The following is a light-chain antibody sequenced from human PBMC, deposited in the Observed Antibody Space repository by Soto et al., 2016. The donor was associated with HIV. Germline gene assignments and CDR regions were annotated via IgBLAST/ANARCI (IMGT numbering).Light chain of an antibody. CDR2: AAS. CDR3: QHYNSYPGT. V-gene: IGKV1-9*01. J-gene: IGKJ4*02. CDR1: QGISSY. Sequence: DIQLTQSPSFLSASVGDRVTITCRASQGISSYLAWYQQKPGKAPKLLIYAASTLQSGVPSRFSGSGSGTEFTLTISSLQPEDFATYFCQHYNSYPGTFGLGTKVEIK.